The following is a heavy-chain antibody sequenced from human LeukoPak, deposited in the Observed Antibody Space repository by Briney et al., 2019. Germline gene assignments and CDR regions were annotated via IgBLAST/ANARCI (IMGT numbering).Heavy chain of an antibody. CDR1: GGSITTESYY. D-gene: IGHD3-3*01. V-gene: IGHV4-39*01. CDR3: ARANYDFWSRLDPHYYYMDI. CDR2: VFHSGHT. Sequence: PSETLSHTCTLSGGSITTESYYWAWIRQPPGKGLDWIGSVFHSGHTYYNPSLKSRVTISVDRSKTQFSLMLGSVTAADTAMYYCARANYDFWSRLDPHYYYMDIWGTGTAVTVSS. J-gene: IGHJ6*03.